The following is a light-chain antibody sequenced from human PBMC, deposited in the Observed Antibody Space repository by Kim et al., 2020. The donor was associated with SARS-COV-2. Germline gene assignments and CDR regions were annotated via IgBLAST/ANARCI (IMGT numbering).Light chain of an antibody. CDR2: GRN. J-gene: IGLJ2*01. Sequence: SSELTQDPAVSVALGQTVRITCQGDSLRSYYASWYQQKPGQAPLLVIYGRNNRPSGIPDRFSGPSSGNTASLTITGAQAEDEADFYCKSRDSSGNVVFGGGTKLTVL. CDR3: KSRDSSGNVV. CDR1: SLRSYY. V-gene: IGLV3-19*01.